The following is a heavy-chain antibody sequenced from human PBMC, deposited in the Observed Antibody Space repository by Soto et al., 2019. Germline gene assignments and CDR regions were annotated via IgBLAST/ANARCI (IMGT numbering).Heavy chain of an antibody. Sequence: EVQLVESGGGLVQPGRSLRLSCAASGFTFDDYAMHWVRQAPGNGLEWVSGITWNSGSIGYADSVKGRFTISRDNAKNFLYLQMTSMRTEDTAFYYCAKDRASWNYSYDSSSDSFDPWGQGTLVTVSS. CDR1: GFTFDDYA. V-gene: IGHV3-9*01. CDR2: ITWNSGSI. CDR3: AKDRASWNYSYDSSSDSFDP. J-gene: IGHJ5*02. D-gene: IGHD3-22*01.